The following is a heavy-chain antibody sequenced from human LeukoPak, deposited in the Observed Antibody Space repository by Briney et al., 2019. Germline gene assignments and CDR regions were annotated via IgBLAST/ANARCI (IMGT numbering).Heavy chain of an antibody. V-gene: IGHV4-39*07. J-gene: IGHJ4*02. CDR2: IYYSGST. CDR3: ARAPRARSSRYHFDY. D-gene: IGHD6-13*01. CDR1: GGSISSSSYY. Sequence: SETLSLTCTVSGGSISSSSYYWGWIRQPPGKGLEWIGSIYYSGSTYYNPSLKSRVTISVDTSKNQFSLKLSSVTAADTAVYYCARAPRARSSRYHFDYWGQGTLVTVSS.